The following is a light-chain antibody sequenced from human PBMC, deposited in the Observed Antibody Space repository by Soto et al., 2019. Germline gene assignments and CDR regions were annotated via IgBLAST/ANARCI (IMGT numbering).Light chain of an antibody. CDR2: DVT. Sequence: QSALTQPASVSGSPGQSITISCTGSSSDIGGYNYVSWYQQHSGKAPKLLIYDVTYRPSGISDRFSGSKSGNTASRTISGLQPDDEADYYCSSYGASSTLFVGGTKLTVL. CDR3: SSYGASSTL. V-gene: IGLV2-14*03. J-gene: IGLJ2*01. CDR1: SSDIGGYNY.